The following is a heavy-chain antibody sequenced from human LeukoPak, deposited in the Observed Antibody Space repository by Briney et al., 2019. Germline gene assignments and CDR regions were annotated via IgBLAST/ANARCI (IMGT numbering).Heavy chain of an antibody. D-gene: IGHD4-17*01. V-gene: IGHV1-69*04. Sequence: SVEVSCKASGGTFSSYAISWVRQAPGQGLEWMGRIIPILGIANYAQKFQGRVTITADKSTSTAYMELSSLRSEDTAVYYCASPTTVTSLGYFDYWGQGTLVTVSS. CDR1: GGTFSSYA. CDR3: ASPTTVTSLGYFDY. CDR2: IIPILGIA. J-gene: IGHJ4*02.